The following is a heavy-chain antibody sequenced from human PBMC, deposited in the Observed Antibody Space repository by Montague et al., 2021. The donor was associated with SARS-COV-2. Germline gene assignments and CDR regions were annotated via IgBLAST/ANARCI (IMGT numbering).Heavy chain of an antibody. CDR2: ISAYNGNT. CDR3: ARDPTQGWGYSYSAMDV. V-gene: IGHV1-18*01. CDR1: GYTFTNYG. D-gene: IGHD3-16*01. J-gene: IGHJ6*02. Sequence: SVKVSCKASGYTFTNYGINWVRQAPGQGLEWMGWISAYNGNTNYAQNLQGRVTMTTDTSTSTAYMELRSLRSDDTAVYFCARDPTQGWGYSYSAMDVWGQGTTITVSS.